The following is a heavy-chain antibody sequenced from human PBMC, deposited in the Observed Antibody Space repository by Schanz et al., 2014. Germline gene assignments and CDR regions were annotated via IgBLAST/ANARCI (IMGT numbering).Heavy chain of an antibody. Sequence: EVQLVESGGGLVQPGGSLRLSCAASGFTFSSHALTWVRQAPGKGLEWVSAINTADTTYYADSVKGRFTVSRDNSKNTVYLHMNSLRDEDTAIYYCVKGGTNTLDSWGQGTLVTVSS. CDR3: VKGGTNTLDS. J-gene: IGHJ4*02. CDR1: GFTFSSHA. V-gene: IGHV3-23*04. CDR2: INTADTT.